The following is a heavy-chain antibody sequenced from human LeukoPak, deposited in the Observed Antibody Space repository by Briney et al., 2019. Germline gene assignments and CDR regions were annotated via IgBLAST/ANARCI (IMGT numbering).Heavy chain of an antibody. CDR2: ISPRSDII. CDR1: GFTLRDSS. Sequence: GRSLRLSCTASGFTLRDSSMNRVRQAPGKGLELVSHISPRSDIISYADSVKGRFTISRDNAKNSLYLQMNSLRAEDMSVYYCVRDHDWAFDYWAREPWSPSPQ. V-gene: IGHV3-48*01. CDR3: VRDHDWAFDY. D-gene: IGHD3-9*01. J-gene: IGHJ4*02.